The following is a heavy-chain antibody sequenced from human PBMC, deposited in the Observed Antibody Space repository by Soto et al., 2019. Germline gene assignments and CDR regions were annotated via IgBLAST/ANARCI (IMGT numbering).Heavy chain of an antibody. CDR3: ARALPYSSSGDS. CDR1: GYTFTTYG. J-gene: IGHJ4*02. CDR2: ISASNGNI. Sequence: ASVKVSCKASGYTFTTYGISWVRQAPGQGLEWMGWISASNGNIYYGQKFQGRVTMTTDSFTSTAYMELSSLTSDDTAVYYCARALPYSSSGDSWGRGTPVTVSS. D-gene: IGHD6-13*01. V-gene: IGHV1-18*01.